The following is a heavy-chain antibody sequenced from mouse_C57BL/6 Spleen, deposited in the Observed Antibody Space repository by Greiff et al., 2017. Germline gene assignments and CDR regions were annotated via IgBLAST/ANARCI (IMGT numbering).Heavy chain of an antibody. Sequence: QVQLQQPGAELVKPGASVKLSCKASGYTFTSYWMQWVKQRPGQGLEWIGEIDPSDSYTNYNQKFKGKATLTVDTSASTAYMQLSSLTSEDSAVYYCARRYYSNYYYAMDYWGQGTSVTVSS. CDR2: IDPSDSYT. V-gene: IGHV1-50*01. CDR3: ARRYYSNYYYAMDY. CDR1: GYTFTSYW. J-gene: IGHJ4*01. D-gene: IGHD2-5*01.